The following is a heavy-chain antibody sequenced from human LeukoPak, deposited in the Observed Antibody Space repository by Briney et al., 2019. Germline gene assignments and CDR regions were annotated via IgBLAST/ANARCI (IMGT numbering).Heavy chain of an antibody. CDR2: ISSSSSYI. CDR3: ARVAVAGTGDY. J-gene: IGHJ4*02. Sequence: GGSLRLSCAASGFTFSDCYMSWVRRAPGKGREWGSYISSSSSYIFYADSVKGRFTISRDNAKNSLYLQMNSLRAEDTPVCYCARVAVAGTGDYWGQGTLVTVSS. CDR1: GFTFSDCY. V-gene: IGHV3-11*06. D-gene: IGHD6-19*01.